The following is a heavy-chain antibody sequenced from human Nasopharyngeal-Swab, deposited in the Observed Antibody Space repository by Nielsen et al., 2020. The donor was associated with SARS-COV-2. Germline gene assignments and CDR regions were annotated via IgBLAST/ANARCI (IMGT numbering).Heavy chain of an antibody. Sequence: VRQAPGKGLEWVAAFEGGATRTHYAASVEGRFTISRDDSQNMLSLQMSSLRAEDTAVYYCAKDLFRRSFDAWGQGTMVTVSS. CDR2: FEGGATRT. CDR3: AKDLFRRSFDA. D-gene: IGHD3-10*02. J-gene: IGHJ3*01. V-gene: IGHV3-23*01.